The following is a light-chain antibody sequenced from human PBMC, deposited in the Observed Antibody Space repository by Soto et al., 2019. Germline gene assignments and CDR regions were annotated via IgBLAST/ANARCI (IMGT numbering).Light chain of an antibody. Sequence: EILMTQSPATLSVSPGERAALSCRASQSVGSNLAWYQQKPGQAPRLLIYGASTRATGIPARFSGSGSGTDFTLTIIGLQSEDFAVYFCQQYNDWPPITFGQGTRLDSK. J-gene: IGKJ5*01. CDR2: GAS. CDR1: QSVGSN. V-gene: IGKV3-15*01. CDR3: QQYNDWPPIT.